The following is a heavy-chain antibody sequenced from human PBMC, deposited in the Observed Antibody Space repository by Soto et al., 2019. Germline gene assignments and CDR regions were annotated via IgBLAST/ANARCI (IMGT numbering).Heavy chain of an antibody. CDR2: IYHSGST. Sequence: SETLSLTCAVSDGSISSGGYSWSWIRQPPGKGLEWIGYIYHSGSTYYNPSLKSRVTISVDRSKNQFSLKLSSVTAADTAVYYCARYYDSSGYGTWYFDLWGRGTLVTVSS. V-gene: IGHV4-30-2*01. D-gene: IGHD3-22*01. J-gene: IGHJ2*01. CDR1: DGSISSGGYS. CDR3: ARYYDSSGYGTWYFDL.